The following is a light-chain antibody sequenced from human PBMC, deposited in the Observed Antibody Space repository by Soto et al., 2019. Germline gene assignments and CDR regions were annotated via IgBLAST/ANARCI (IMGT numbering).Light chain of an antibody. CDR2: GAS. CDR3: QQYNTYSKT. J-gene: IGKJ1*01. V-gene: IGKV3-15*01. CDR1: QNISRS. Sequence: EIVITQSPVTLSVSPGERSSLSWMASQNISRSLAWYQQKTGQAPRLLIYGASTRATGIPASFSGSGSGKEFTLHTSRLQPDDFVTYYCQQYNTYSKTFGQGTTGDNK.